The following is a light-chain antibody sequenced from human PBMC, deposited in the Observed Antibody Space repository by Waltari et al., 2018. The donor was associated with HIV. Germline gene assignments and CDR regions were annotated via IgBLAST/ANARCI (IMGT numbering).Light chain of an antibody. CDR3: GAWDSSLSAVV. V-gene: IGLV1-51*01. CDR1: SSTIGNNQ. Sequence: QSVLTQPPSVSAAPGQKVTISCSGRSSTIGNNQVSWYQQLPGTAPKHLIYDNKKRPAAIPDRFSASKAGTSATLGITGLQTGDEAEYYCGAWDSSLSAVVFGTGTKVTVL. CDR2: DNK. J-gene: IGLJ1*01.